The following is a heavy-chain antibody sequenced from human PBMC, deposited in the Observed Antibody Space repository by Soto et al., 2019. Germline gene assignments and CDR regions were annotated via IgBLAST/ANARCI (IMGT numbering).Heavy chain of an antibody. D-gene: IGHD6-19*01. Sequence: EVQLVESGGDLVQPGGSLRLSCAASGFTFSNYWMHWVRQVPGKGLLWVSRISGDGRSVNYADSVKGRFTISRDNAKNTLYLQMDSLRAEDTAVFYCVKGGSSGWYGDYWGQGTLVTVSS. J-gene: IGHJ4*02. CDR1: GFTFSNYW. CDR2: ISGDGRSV. CDR3: VKGGSSGWYGDY. V-gene: IGHV3-74*01.